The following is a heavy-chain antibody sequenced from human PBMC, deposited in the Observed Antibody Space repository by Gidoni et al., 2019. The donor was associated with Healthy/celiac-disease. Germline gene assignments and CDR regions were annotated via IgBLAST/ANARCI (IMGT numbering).Heavy chain of an antibody. CDR1: GFTFSSYA. CDR3: AKTPWFGELPIDY. D-gene: IGHD3-10*01. V-gene: IGHV3-23*01. J-gene: IGHJ4*02. Sequence: EVQLLESGGGLVQPGGSLRLSCAASGFTFSSYAMSWVRQAPGKGLEWGSAISGSVGSTYYADSVKGRFTISRDNSKNTLYLQMNSLRAEDTAVYYCAKTPWFGELPIDYWGQGTLVTVSS. CDR2: ISGSVGST.